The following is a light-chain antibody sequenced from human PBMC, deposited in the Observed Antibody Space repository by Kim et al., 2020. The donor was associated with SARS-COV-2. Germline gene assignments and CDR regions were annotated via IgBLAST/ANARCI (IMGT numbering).Light chain of an antibody. CDR1: QSVSSNY. CDR3: QQYGTSTGYT. J-gene: IGKJ2*01. Sequence: SPGDRATIYSRSSQSVSSNYLAWYQQKPGQAPRLLIYAASSRATGIPDRFSGSGSQTDFTLTINGLEPEDFALYYCQQYGTSTGYTFGQGTKLEI. V-gene: IGKV3-20*01. CDR2: AAS.